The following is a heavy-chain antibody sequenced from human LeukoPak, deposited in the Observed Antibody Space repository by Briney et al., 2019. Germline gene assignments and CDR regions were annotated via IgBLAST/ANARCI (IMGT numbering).Heavy chain of an antibody. J-gene: IGHJ4*02. V-gene: IGHV4-59*13. CDR2: IHYTGRT. D-gene: IGHD3-22*01. Sequence: SETLSLTCTLSRGSISTYYWSWLRQTPGTTLEWIGNIHYTGRTRYNPSLESRVTMSLDTPKNEFSLRLTSMTAADSAVYYCARGRPDPQNSDYWDYWGQGILVTVSS. CDR1: RGSISTYY. CDR3: ARGRPDPQNSDYWDY.